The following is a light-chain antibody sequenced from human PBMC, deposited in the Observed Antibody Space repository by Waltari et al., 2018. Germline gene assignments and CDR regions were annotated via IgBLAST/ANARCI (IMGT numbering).Light chain of an antibody. CDR2: KVS. V-gene: IGKV2-30*01. CDR1: QSLVFGDGNTY. Sequence: DAVMTQSPLSLPVTPGQPASISCRSTQSLVFGDGNTYLNWFHQRPGQSPRRLIYKVSNRDSGVPDRFSGSGSGTDFTLRISRVEAEDVGVYYGMQGTHWPYTFGQGTKVEI. J-gene: IGKJ2*01. CDR3: MQGTHWPYT.